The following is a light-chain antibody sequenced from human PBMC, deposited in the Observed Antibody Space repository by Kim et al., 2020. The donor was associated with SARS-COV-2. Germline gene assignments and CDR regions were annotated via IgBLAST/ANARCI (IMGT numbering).Light chain of an antibody. CDR2: DVS. CDR3: SSYTSSSTNYV. Sequence: SITISCTGTSNDVGGYNYVSWYQQHLGKAPKLMIYDVSHRPSGVSNRFSGSKSGNTASLTISGLQAEDEADYYCSSYTSSSTNYVFGTGTKVTVL. J-gene: IGLJ1*01. V-gene: IGLV2-14*03. CDR1: SNDVGGYNY.